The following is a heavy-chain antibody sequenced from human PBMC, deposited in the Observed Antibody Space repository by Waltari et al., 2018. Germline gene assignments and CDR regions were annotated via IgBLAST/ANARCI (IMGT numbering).Heavy chain of an antibody. CDR3: ARGRFLEWLLGGNNWFDP. CDR2: IKPSGVST. CDR1: GYTFTSYY. D-gene: IGHD3-3*01. V-gene: IGHV1-46*01. Sequence: QVQLVQSGAEVKKPGASVKVSCKASGYTFTSYYMHWVRQAPGQGLEWMGIIKPSGVSTSYEQKCQGRVTMTRETSTSTVYMELSSLRSEDTAVYYCARGRFLEWLLGGNNWFDPWGQGTLVTVSS. J-gene: IGHJ5*02.